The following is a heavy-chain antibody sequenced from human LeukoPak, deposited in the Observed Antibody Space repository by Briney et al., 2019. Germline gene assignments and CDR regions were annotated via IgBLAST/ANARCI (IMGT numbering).Heavy chain of an antibody. CDR3: ARGVVVVPAAKSAAGHTAMAYYFDY. CDR1: GGSFSGYY. D-gene: IGHD2-2*01. V-gene: IGHV4-34*01. CDR2: INHSGST. J-gene: IGHJ4*02. Sequence: PSETLSLTCAVYGGSFSGYYWSWIRQPPGKGLEWIGEINHSGSTNYNPSLKSRVTISVDTSKNQFSLKLSSVTAADTAVYYCARGVVVVPAAKSAAGHTAMAYYFDYWGQGTLATVSS.